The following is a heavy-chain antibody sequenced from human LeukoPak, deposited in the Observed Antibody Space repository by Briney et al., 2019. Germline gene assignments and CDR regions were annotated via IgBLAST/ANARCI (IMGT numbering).Heavy chain of an antibody. CDR3: TTDLSELDDSGYYAKYFHH. J-gene: IGHJ1*01. Sequence: PGGSLRLSCAASGFTFSRYAMSWVRQAPGKGLEWVGRIKSKTDGGTIDYAAPVKGRFTISRDDSKDTLFLQMNSLKTEDTAVHYCTTDLSELDDSGYYAKYFHHWGQGTLVSVSS. V-gene: IGHV3-15*01. CDR2: IKSKTDGGTI. CDR1: GFTFSRYA. D-gene: IGHD3-22*01.